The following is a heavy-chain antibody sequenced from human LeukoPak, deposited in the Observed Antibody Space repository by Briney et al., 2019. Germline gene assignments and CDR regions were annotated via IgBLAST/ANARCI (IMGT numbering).Heavy chain of an antibody. J-gene: IGHJ3*02. CDR3: ARELRSSGWSNDAFDI. CDR1: GGSISSSNW. D-gene: IGHD6-19*01. V-gene: IGHV4-4*02. CDR2: IYHSGST. Sequence: SETLSLTCAASGGSISSSNWWSWVRQPPGKGLEWIGEIYHSGSTNYNPSLKSRVTISVDKSKNQFSLKLSSVTAADTAVYYCARELRSSGWSNDAFDIWGQGTMVTVSS.